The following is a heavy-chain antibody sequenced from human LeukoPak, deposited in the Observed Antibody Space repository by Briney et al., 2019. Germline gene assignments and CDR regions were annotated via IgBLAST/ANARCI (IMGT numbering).Heavy chain of an antibody. CDR1: GGTFSSYA. Sequence: ASVKVSCKASGGTFSSYAISWVRQAPGQGLEWMGWMNPNSGNTGYAQKFQGRVTITRNTSISTAYMELSSLRSEDTAVYYCARGLVPAAPDAFDYWGQGTLVTVSS. J-gene: IGHJ4*02. V-gene: IGHV1-8*03. CDR2: MNPNSGNT. CDR3: ARGLVPAAPDAFDY. D-gene: IGHD2-2*01.